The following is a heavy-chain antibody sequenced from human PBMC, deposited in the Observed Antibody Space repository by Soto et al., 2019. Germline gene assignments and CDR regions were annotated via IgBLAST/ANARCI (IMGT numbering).Heavy chain of an antibody. CDR1: GFTFSSYG. D-gene: IGHD1-7*01. J-gene: IGHJ6*02. CDR3: AKDLTAGTTYYYYGMDV. CDR2: ISYDGSNK. V-gene: IGHV3-30*18. Sequence: GGSLRLSCAASGFTFSSYGMHWVRQAPGKGLEWVAVISYDGSNKYYADSVKGRFTISRDNSKNTLYLQMNSLRAEDTAVYYCAKDLTAGTTYYYYGMDVWGQGTTVTV.